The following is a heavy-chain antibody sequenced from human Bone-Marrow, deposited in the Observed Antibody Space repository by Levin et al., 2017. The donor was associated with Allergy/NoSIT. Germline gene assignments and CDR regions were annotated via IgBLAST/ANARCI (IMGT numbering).Heavy chain of an antibody. CDR1: GVSISNSRNY. Sequence: SQTLSLTCGVSGVSISNSRNYWVWIRQPPGKGLEWVASVYRTGSTYYSPSLESRLTISVDTSKNQFSLRLNSVTAADTAVYYCAIFPYTYYYDSVTLRWGQGTLVTVSS. J-gene: IGHJ4*02. D-gene: IGHD3-10*01. V-gene: IGHV4-39*01. CDR2: VYRTGST. CDR3: AIFPYTYYYDSVTLR.